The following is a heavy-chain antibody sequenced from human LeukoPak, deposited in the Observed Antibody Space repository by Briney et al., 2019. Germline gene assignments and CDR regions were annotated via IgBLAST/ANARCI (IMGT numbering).Heavy chain of an antibody. D-gene: IGHD7-27*01. J-gene: IGHJ4*02. V-gene: IGHV3-7*03. CDR3: VRDKLAGASRLDY. Sequence: GGSLRLSCAASGFTFSNYWMSWVRQAPGKELEWVANIKQDGSEIYYVDTVKGRFTISRDNAKSSLYLQMNSLRAEDTAVYYCVRDKLAGASRLDYWGQGTLLTVSS. CDR1: GFTFSNYW. CDR2: IKQDGSEI.